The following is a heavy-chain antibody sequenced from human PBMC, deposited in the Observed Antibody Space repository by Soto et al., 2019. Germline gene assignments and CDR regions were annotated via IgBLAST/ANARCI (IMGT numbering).Heavy chain of an antibody. V-gene: IGHV4-59*08. J-gene: IGHJ4*02. CDR3: ARLGGYYQGFDN. Sequence: PSEPLTLTSTVSRDSICNNYWICIRQPPGNGLEWVGYIFYTGSTKYNSSLMSRVTISLYTSKHQVSLNLSSLTAADTAVYYCARLGGYYQGFDNWGQGTLVT. CDR1: RDSICNNY. D-gene: IGHD3-22*01. CDR2: IFYTGST.